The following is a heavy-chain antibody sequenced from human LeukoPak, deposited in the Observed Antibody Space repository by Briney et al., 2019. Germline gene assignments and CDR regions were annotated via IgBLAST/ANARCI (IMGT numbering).Heavy chain of an antibody. CDR2: ISWNSGSI. CDR3: ATSQGSGWYLLADY. Sequence: PGGSLRLSCAASGFTVDDYAMHWGRQAPGKGLDWVSCISWNSGSIVYADSVKVRFTISRDNAKDSLHLQMNSTRSEAKALSYCATSQGSGWYLLADYWGQGTLVTVSS. V-gene: IGHV3-9*01. D-gene: IGHD6-19*01. J-gene: IGHJ4*02. CDR1: GFTVDDYA.